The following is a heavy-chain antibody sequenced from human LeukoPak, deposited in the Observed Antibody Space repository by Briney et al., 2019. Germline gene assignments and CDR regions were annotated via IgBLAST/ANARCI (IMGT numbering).Heavy chain of an antibody. V-gene: IGHV1-18*01. CDR3: ARGSGYETFDY. D-gene: IGHD5-12*01. CDR2: ISAYNGNT. Sequence: ASVKVSCKASGGTFSDYALNWVRQAPGQGLEWMGWISAYNGNTNYAQKLQGRVTMTTDTSTSTAYMELRSLRSDDTAVYYCARGSGYETFDYWGQGTLVTVSS. J-gene: IGHJ4*02. CDR1: GGTFSDYA.